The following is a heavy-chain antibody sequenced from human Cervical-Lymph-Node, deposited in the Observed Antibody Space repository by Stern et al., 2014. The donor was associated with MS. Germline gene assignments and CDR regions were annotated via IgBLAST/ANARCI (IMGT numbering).Heavy chain of an antibody. V-gene: IGHV3-13*01. CDR1: GFTFSSHD. Sequence: VQLVESGGGLVQPGGSLRLSCAASGFTFSSHDLHWVRQITGKGLEWVSVIGAAGDTYYTDPVKGRFTLSRENARNSVYLQMNSLRAGDTAVYYCVRRHQVSWYFDLWGRGALVTVSS. D-gene: IGHD2-2*01. CDR2: IGAAGDT. CDR3: VRRHQVSWYFDL. J-gene: IGHJ2*01.